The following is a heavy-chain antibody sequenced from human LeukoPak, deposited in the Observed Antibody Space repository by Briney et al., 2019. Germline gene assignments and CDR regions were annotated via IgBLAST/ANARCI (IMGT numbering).Heavy chain of an antibody. J-gene: IGHJ3*02. V-gene: IGHV4-59*01. CDR1: GSSISSYY. D-gene: IGHD6-19*01. Sequence: PSETLSLTCSVSGSSISSYYWSWIRQSPGKGLEWIGYIYYSGSTNYNPSLKSRVTISVDTSKNQFSLKLSSVTAADKAVYYCARAVAGSLGDAFDIWGQGTMVTVSS. CDR3: ARAVAGSLGDAFDI. CDR2: IYYSGST.